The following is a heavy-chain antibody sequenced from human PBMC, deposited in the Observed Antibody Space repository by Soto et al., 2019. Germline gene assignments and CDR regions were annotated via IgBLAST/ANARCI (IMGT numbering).Heavy chain of an antibody. J-gene: IGHJ6*02. Sequence: QVQLVQSGAEVKKPGASVKVSCKASGYTFTSYGITWVRQAPGQGLELMGWISAYNGNTNYAQKLQGRVTMTTDTSTTTAYTELRNLRSDEMAVYYYAILGVDINSWNYNYYGMDVWGQETTVTVSS. D-gene: IGHD6-13*01. V-gene: IGHV1-18*03. CDR2: ISAYNGNT. CDR1: GYTFTSYG. CDR3: AILGVDINSWNYNYYGMDV.